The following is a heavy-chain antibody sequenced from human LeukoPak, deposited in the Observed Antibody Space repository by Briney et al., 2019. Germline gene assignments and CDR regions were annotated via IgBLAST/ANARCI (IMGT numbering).Heavy chain of an antibody. D-gene: IGHD6-13*01. CDR2: IIPILGIA. Sequence: SVKVSCKASGGTFSSYAISWVRQAPGQGLEWMGRIIPILGIANYAQKFQGRVTITADKSTSTAYMELSSLRSEDTAVYYCARVGYSSSPRAEYYYYYGMDVWGQGTTVTVSS. J-gene: IGHJ6*02. CDR3: ARVGYSSSPRAEYYYYYGMDV. CDR1: GGTFSSYA. V-gene: IGHV1-69*04.